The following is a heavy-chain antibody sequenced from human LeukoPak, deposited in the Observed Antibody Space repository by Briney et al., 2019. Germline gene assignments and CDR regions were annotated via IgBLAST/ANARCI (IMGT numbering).Heavy chain of an antibody. CDR1: GGSISSYY. Sequence: PSETLSLTCTVSGGSISSYYWSWIRQPPGKGLEWIGYIYYSGSTNYNPSLESRVTISVDTSKNQFSLKLSSVTAADTAVYYCASSFGYCSSTSCYADYGMDVWGQGTTVTVSS. CDR2: IYYSGST. D-gene: IGHD2-2*01. J-gene: IGHJ6*02. V-gene: IGHV4-59*12. CDR3: ASSFGYCSSTSCYADYGMDV.